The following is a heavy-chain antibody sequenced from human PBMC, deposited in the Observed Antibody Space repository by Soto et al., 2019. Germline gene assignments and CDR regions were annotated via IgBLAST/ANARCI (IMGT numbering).Heavy chain of an antibody. CDR2: SRNEATSYST. D-gene: IGHD1-26*01. J-gene: IGHJ4*02. CDR3: ARREGG. CDR1: GFTFSEHY. V-gene: IGHV3-72*01. Sequence: EEQLVESGGGLVQPGGSLTLSCAASGFTFSEHYMEWGRQAPGKGLEWVARSRNEATSYSTDYAASVKGRFTVSRDLSMNSLYLQMNNLTTEDTAVYYCARREGGWGQGTRVTVSS.